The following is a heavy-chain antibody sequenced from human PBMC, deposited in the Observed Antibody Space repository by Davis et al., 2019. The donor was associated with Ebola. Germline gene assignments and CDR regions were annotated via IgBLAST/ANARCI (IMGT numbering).Heavy chain of an antibody. CDR1: GFTFDDYA. Sequence: PGGSLRLSCAASGFTFDDYAMHGVRQAPGKGLEWVSGISWNGGTIGYADSVKGRFTISRDNAKNSLYLQMNSLRVEDTALYYCAKDRGSGLGLVVGYWGQGTLVTVSS. CDR2: ISWNGGTI. J-gene: IGHJ4*02. V-gene: IGHV3-9*01. D-gene: IGHD2-15*01. CDR3: AKDRGSGLGLVVGY.